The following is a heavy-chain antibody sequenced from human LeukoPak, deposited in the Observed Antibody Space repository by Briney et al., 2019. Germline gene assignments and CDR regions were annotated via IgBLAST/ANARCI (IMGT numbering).Heavy chain of an antibody. Sequence: PSETLSLTCTVSGGSISSYYWSWIRQPPGKGLEWIGPIYYSGSTNYNPSLKSRVTISVDTSKNQFSLKLSSVTAADTAVYYCARGVSYYDSSGYYNEYFQHWGQGTLVTVSS. CDR2: IYYSGST. D-gene: IGHD3-22*01. V-gene: IGHV4-59*08. CDR3: ARGVSYYDSSGYYNEYFQH. CDR1: GGSISSYY. J-gene: IGHJ1*01.